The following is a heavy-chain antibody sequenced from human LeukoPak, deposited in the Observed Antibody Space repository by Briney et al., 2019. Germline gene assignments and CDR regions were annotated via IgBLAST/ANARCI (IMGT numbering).Heavy chain of an antibody. J-gene: IGHJ6*03. Sequence: GASVKVSCKASGYTFSNYAINWVRQAPGQGLEWMGWINPNSGGTNYAQKFQGRVTMTRDTSISTAYMELSRLRSDDTAVYYCARGPPSITMVRGNNPPSVYYYYMDVWGKGTTVTISS. CDR1: GYTFSNYA. V-gene: IGHV1-2*02. CDR2: INPNSGGT. D-gene: IGHD3-10*01. CDR3: ARGPPSITMVRGNNPPSVYYYYMDV.